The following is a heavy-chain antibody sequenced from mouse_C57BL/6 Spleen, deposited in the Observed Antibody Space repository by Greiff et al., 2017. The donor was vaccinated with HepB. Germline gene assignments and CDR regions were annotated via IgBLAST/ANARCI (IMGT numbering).Heavy chain of an antibody. Sequence: QVQLKQSGPELVKPGASVKISCKASGYAFSSSWMNWVKQRPGKGLEWIGRIYPGDGDTNYNGKFKGKATLTADKSSSTAYMQLSSLTSEDSAVYFCARWEDGYLAWFAYWGQGTLVTVSA. CDR3: ARWEDGYLAWFAY. CDR1: GYAFSSSW. D-gene: IGHD2-3*01. J-gene: IGHJ3*01. V-gene: IGHV1-82*01. CDR2: IYPGDGDT.